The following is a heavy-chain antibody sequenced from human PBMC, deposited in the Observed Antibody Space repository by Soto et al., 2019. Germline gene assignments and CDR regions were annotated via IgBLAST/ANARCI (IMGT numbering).Heavy chain of an antibody. V-gene: IGHV3-23*01. CDR3: AKDYDILTGYSTQGFDY. Sequence: EVQLLESGGGLVQPGGSLRLSCAASGFTFSSYAMSWVRQAPGKGLEWVSAISGSGGSTYYADSVKGRFTISRDNSKNTLYLQMNSLRAEETAVYYCAKDYDILTGYSTQGFDYWGQGTLVTVSS. D-gene: IGHD3-9*01. J-gene: IGHJ4*02. CDR1: GFTFSSYA. CDR2: ISGSGGST.